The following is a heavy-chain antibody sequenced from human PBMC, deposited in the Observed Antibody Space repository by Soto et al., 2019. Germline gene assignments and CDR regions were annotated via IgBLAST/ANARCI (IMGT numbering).Heavy chain of an antibody. CDR2: ISYDGSDK. J-gene: IGHJ4*02. CDR3: GAGQYFSDY. D-gene: IGHD6-13*01. CDR1: GFTFGSYG. Sequence: QVQLVESGGGVVQPVRSLRLSCAASGFTFGSYGMHWFRPAPGKGLEWVALISYDGSDKYYADSVKGRFTIFRDNSKNPLYLQMNSLRVEDTAVYYCGAGQYFSDYWGQGTLVTVSS. V-gene: IGHV3-30*03.